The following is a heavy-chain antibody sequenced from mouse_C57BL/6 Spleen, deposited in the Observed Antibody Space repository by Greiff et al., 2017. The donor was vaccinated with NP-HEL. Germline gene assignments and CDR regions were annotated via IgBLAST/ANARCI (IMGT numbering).Heavy chain of an antibody. CDR2: IDPSDSYT. CDR3: ARWGNYYGSSLYYFDY. V-gene: IGHV1-69*01. Sequence: QVQLQQPGAELVMPGASVKLSCKASGYTFTSYWMHWVKQRPGQGLEWIGEIDPSDSYTNYNQKFKGKSTLTVDKSSSTAYMQLSSLTSEDSAVYYCARWGNYYGSSLYYFDYWGQGTTLTVSS. D-gene: IGHD1-1*01. J-gene: IGHJ2*01. CDR1: GYTFTSYW.